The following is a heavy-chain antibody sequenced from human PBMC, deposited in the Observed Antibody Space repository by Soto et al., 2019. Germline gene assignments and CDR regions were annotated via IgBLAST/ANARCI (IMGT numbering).Heavy chain of an antibody. CDR3: ARSLGYDYGDYSGFDP. CDR1: GFTFDDYG. D-gene: IGHD4-17*01. Sequence: PGGSLRLSCAASGFTFDDYGMSWVRQAPGKGLEWVSGINWNGGSTSYVDSVKGRFTISRDNTKNSLYLQMNSLRAEDTALYYCARSLGYDYGDYSGFDPWGQGTPVTVSS. CDR2: INWNGGST. V-gene: IGHV3-20*04. J-gene: IGHJ5*02.